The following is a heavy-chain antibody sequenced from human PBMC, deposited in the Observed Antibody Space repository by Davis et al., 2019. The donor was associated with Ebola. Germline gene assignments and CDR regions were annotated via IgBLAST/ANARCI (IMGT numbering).Heavy chain of an antibody. CDR3: ARATTASWGGY. CDR1: GFTFSNSA. D-gene: IGHD3-16*01. Sequence: GGSLRLSCAASGFTFSNSAMSWVRQAPGKGLEWVSAISSGSTIYYADSVRGRFTISRDNVKNSLYLQMNSLRDEDTAVYYCARATTASWGGYWGQGTLVTVSS. CDR2: ISSGSTI. J-gene: IGHJ4*02. V-gene: IGHV3-69-1*01.